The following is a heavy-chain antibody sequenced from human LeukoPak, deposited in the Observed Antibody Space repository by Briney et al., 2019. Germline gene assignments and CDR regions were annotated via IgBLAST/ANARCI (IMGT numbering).Heavy chain of an antibody. CDR3: ARATTYYDILTGYYMGAFDI. V-gene: IGHV3-11*05. D-gene: IGHD3-9*01. J-gene: IGHJ3*02. CDR1: GFTFSDYY. Sequence: GGSLRLSCAASGFTFSDYYMSWIRQAPGKGLEWVSYISSSSSYTNYADSVKGRFTISRDKAKNSLYLQMNSLRAEDTAVYYCARATTYYDILTGYYMGAFDIWGQGTMVTVSS. CDR2: ISSSSSYT.